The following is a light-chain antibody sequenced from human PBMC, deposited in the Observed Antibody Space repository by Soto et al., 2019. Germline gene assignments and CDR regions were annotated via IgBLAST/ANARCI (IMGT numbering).Light chain of an antibody. J-gene: IGLJ2*01. CDR3: SSYSSSGTLV. V-gene: IGLV2-14*01. CDR2: DVR. Sequence: QSALTQPASVSGSPGQSITISCTGTSSDVGGHNFVSWYQQHPGRAPKLMIYDVRNRPSGVSNRFTGSKSANTASLTISGRHSEGEAYYYCSSYSSSGTLVVGGGTKLTVL. CDR1: SSDVGGHNF.